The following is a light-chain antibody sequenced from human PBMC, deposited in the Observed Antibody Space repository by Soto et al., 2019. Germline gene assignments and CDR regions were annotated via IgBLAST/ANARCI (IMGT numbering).Light chain of an antibody. J-gene: IGKJ1*01. CDR2: GAS. Sequence: EMGLTQSPGTLSLSPGERATLSCRASQSVSSSYLAWYQQKPGQAPRLLIYGASSRATGIPDRFSGSGSGTDFTLTISRLEPEDFAVYYCQQYGSSPQWTFGQGTKVEIK. CDR1: QSVSSSY. V-gene: IGKV3-20*01. CDR3: QQYGSSPQWT.